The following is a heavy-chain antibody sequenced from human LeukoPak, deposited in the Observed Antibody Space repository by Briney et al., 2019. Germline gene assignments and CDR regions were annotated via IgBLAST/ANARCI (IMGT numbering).Heavy chain of an antibody. Sequence: SETLSLTCTVSGGSINTYYWSWIRQAPGKGLEWIGYIYYSGSTNYNPSLRSRVTISIDTSKNQFSLKLTSVTAADTAVYYSARDHLTNGDGFHYWGQGTLVTVSS. CDR1: GGSINTYY. D-gene: IGHD3-9*01. J-gene: IGHJ4*02. CDR2: IYYSGST. CDR3: ARDHLTNGDGFHY. V-gene: IGHV4-59*01.